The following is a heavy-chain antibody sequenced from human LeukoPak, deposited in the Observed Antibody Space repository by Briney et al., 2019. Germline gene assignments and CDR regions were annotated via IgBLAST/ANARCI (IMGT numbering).Heavy chain of an antibody. CDR3: ARTGTGGDLDI. CDR1: GFTFSNHW. CDR2: INGDGTST. V-gene: IGHV3-74*01. J-gene: IGHJ3*02. D-gene: IGHD2-8*02. Sequence: PGGSLRLSCAASGFTFSNHWLHWVRQAPGKGLVWVSRINGDGTSTIYADSVKGRFTISRDNAKSTMYLQMNSLRAEDTAMYYCARTGTGGDLDIWGQGTMVTVSS.